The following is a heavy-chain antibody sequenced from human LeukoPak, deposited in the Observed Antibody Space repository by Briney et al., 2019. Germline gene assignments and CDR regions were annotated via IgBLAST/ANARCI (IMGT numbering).Heavy chain of an antibody. CDR3: ARKRPNYFDY. CDR2: IRWNSGNI. Sequence: PGRSLRLSCAASGFTFDDYAMHWVRQAPGKGLEWVSGIRWNSGNIDYADSVKGRFTISRDNAENSLYLQMNSLRAEDTALYYCARKRPNYFDYWGQGTLVTVSS. J-gene: IGHJ4*02. CDR1: GFTFDDYA. V-gene: IGHV3-9*01.